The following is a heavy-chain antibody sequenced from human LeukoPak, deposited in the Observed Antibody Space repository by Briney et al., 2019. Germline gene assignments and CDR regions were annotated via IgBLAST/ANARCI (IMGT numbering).Heavy chain of an antibody. CDR2: IATDGRDK. CDR3: AKDSKVAAAGYFFDY. J-gene: IGHJ4*03. CDR1: GFTFSHFW. V-gene: IGHV3-30*18. Sequence: PGGSLRLSCEVSGFTFSHFWMAWVRQAPGKGLEWVAVIATDGRDKKYADSVKGRFTISRDNSKNTLYLEMNSLRPEDTAVYHCAKDSKVAAAGYFFDYWGRGTTVTVSS. D-gene: IGHD6-13*01.